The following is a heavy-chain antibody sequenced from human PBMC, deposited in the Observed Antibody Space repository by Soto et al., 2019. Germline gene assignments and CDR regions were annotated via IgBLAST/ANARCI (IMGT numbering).Heavy chain of an antibody. CDR2: ISAYNGNT. CDR3: ARDGHYGSGSYPLAHFDY. V-gene: IGHV1-18*01. J-gene: IGHJ4*02. Sequence: ASVKVACQASGYTFTSYGISWVRQAPGQGLEWMGWISAYNGNTNYAQKLQGRVTMTTDTSTSTAYMELRSLRSDDTAVYYCARDGHYGSGSYPLAHFDYWGQGTLVTVSS. CDR1: GYTFTSYG. D-gene: IGHD3-10*01.